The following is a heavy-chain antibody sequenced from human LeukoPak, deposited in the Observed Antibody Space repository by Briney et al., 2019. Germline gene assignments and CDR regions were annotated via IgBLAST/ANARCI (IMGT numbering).Heavy chain of an antibody. D-gene: IGHD5-12*01. Sequence: SETLSLTCSVSGGSISSSSYYWGWIRQPPGKGLEWIGSIYYSGSTYYNPSLKSRVTISVGTSKNQFSLKLSSVTAADTAVYYCARGPLSNSGYDYWGQGTLVTVSS. CDR3: ARGPLSNSGYDY. CDR2: IYYSGST. V-gene: IGHV4-39*07. CDR1: GGSISSSSYY. J-gene: IGHJ4*02.